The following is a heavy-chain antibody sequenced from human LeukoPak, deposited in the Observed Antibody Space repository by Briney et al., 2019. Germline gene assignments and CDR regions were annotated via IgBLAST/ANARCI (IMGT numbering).Heavy chain of an antibody. CDR2: IKQDGSEK. CDR1: GFTFGSYW. V-gene: IGHV3-7*01. Sequence: GGSLRLSCAASGFTFGSYWMSWVRQAPGKGLEWVANIKQDGSEKYYVDSVKGRFTISRDNAKNSLYLQMNSLRAEDTAVYYCARDKGSSTYYDFWSGYCWFDPWGQGTLVTVSS. D-gene: IGHD3-3*01. CDR3: ARDKGSSTYYDFWSGYCWFDP. J-gene: IGHJ5*02.